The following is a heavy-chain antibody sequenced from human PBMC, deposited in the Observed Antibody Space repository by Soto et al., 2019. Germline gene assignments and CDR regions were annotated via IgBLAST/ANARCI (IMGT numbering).Heavy chain of an antibody. V-gene: IGHV3-74*01. CDR1: GFTFSSYW. Sequence: EVQLVESGGGLVQPGGSLRLSCAASGFTFSSYWIHWVRQAPGKGLVWVSRINSDGSTTNYADSAKGRFTISRDNAKNTLYLQVDSLRAEDTAGYYCARGVAGYYAMDVWGQGTTVTVSS. J-gene: IGHJ6*02. CDR3: ARGVAGYYAMDV. CDR2: INSDGSTT. D-gene: IGHD2-15*01.